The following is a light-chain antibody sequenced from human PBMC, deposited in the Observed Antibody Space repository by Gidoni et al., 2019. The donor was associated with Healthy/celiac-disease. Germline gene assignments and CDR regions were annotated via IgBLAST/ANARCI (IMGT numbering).Light chain of an antibody. J-gene: IGKJ3*01. V-gene: IGKV3-20*01. CDR3: QQYGSSPQFP. CDR2: GAS. Sequence: DIVLTQSPGTLSLSPGERATLTCRTRQRVSSSYLAWYQQKPGQAPRLLIYGASSRATGIPDRFSGSGSGTDFTLTIRRLEPEDFAVYYCQQYGSSPQFPFGPGTKVDIK. CDR1: QRVSSSY.